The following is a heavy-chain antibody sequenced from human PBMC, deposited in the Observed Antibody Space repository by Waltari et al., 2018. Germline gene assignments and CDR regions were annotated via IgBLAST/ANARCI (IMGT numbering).Heavy chain of an antibody. V-gene: IGHV4-34*01. CDR2: INHSGST. Sequence: QVQLQQWGAGLLKPSETLSLTCAVYGGSFSGYYWRWIRQPPGKGLEWIGEINHSGSTNYNQSLKSRVTISVDTSKDQFSLKLSYVAAADTAVYYCARGRVGATTGYYDYGIDVWGQGTTVTVSS. CDR3: ARGRVGATTGYYDYGIDV. J-gene: IGHJ6*02. D-gene: IGHD1-26*01. CDR1: GGSFSGYY.